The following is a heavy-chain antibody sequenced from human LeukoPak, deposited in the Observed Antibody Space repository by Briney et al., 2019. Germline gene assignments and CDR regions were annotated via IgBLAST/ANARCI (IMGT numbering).Heavy chain of an antibody. CDR1: GFTFSDYY. V-gene: IGHV3-23*01. CDR2: ISGSGGST. J-gene: IGHJ4*02. D-gene: IGHD1-26*01. CDR3: AKEPASGSCFDY. Sequence: GGSLRLSCAASGFTFSDYYMSWIRQAPGKGLEWVSAISGSGGSTYYADSVKGRFTISRDNSKNTLHLQMNSLRAEDTAVYYCAKEPASGSCFDYWGQGTLVTVSS.